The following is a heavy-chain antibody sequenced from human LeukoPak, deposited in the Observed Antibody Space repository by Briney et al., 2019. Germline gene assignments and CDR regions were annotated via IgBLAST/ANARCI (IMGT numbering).Heavy chain of an antibody. CDR3: IVLAAGAYAFDI. V-gene: IGHV3-30*02. CDR1: GLTFSSYG. J-gene: IGHJ3*02. CDR2: IRYDGSNK. D-gene: IGHD2-8*01. Sequence: GGSLRLSCAASGLTFSSYGMHWVRQAPGKGLEWVAFIRYDGSNKYYADSVKGRFTISRDNSKNTLYLQMNSLRAEDTAVYYCIVLAAGAYAFDIWGQGTMVTVSS.